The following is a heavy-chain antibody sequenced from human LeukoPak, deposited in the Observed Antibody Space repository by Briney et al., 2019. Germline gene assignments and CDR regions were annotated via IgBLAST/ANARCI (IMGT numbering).Heavy chain of an antibody. Sequence: GESLKISCTGSGYSFSSYWIAWVRQMPGKGLEWMGIIYAGGSDTRYSPSFQGQVTISVGKSINTAYLQWRSLKASDTAMYYCGRSGHYGTDVWGQGTTVTVSS. CDR2: IYAGGSDT. CDR3: GRSGHYGTDV. V-gene: IGHV5-51*01. J-gene: IGHJ6*02. D-gene: IGHD3-10*01. CDR1: GYSFSSYW.